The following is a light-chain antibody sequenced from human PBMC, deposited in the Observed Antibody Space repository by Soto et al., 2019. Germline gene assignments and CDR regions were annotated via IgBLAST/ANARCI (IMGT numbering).Light chain of an antibody. Sequence: DIPMTQSPSTLSASLGDRVTITCRASQSMSSWLAWYQQKPGKAPKLLIYKASSLESGVPSRFSGSGSGTEFTLTISSLQPDDFATYYCQQYNSYSRTFGQGTKVDI. CDR1: QSMSSW. J-gene: IGKJ1*01. CDR2: KAS. CDR3: QQYNSYSRT. V-gene: IGKV1-5*03.